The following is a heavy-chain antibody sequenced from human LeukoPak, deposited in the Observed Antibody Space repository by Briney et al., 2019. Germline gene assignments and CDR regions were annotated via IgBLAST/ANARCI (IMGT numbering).Heavy chain of an antibody. V-gene: IGHV4-59*01. CDR2: IYYSGST. CDR1: GGSISSYY. CDR3: ARVGYYDSSGYYRRTYYFDY. J-gene: IGHJ4*02. Sequence: SETLSLTCTVSGGSISSYYWSWIRQPPGKGLEWIGYIYYSGSTNYNPSLKSRVTISVDTSKNQFSLKLSSVTAADTAVYYCARVGYYDSSGYYRRTYYFDYWGQGTLVTVSS. D-gene: IGHD3-22*01.